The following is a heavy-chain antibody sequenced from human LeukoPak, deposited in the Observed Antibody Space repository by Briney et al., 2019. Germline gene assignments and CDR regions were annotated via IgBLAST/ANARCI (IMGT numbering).Heavy chain of an antibody. D-gene: IGHD6-13*01. V-gene: IGHV3-23*01. CDR2: ISGSGGST. J-gene: IGHJ4*02. CDR3: AKGGVAAARDY. Sequence: TGGSLRLSCTDSGFNFRSNAMSWVRQAPGKGLEWVSTISGSGGSTHYANSVKGRFTISRDNSKNTLYMQMNSLRTEDTAVYYCAKGGVAAARDYWGQGNLVTVFS. CDR1: GFNFRSNA.